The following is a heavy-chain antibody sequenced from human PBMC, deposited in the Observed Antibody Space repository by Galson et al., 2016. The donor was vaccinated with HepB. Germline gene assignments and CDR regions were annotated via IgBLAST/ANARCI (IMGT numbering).Heavy chain of an antibody. Sequence: SVKVSCKASGYSFSNYDINWVRQATGQGLQWMGWMQPNSGDTGFAQKFQGRVTMTRNTTISTAYLELSSLRSEDSAVYYCARAYCSSTSCYYFGMDVWGQGTMVTVSS. CDR2: MQPNSGDT. V-gene: IGHV1-8*01. CDR1: GYSFSNYD. J-gene: IGHJ3*01. D-gene: IGHD2-2*01. CDR3: ARAYCSSTSCYYFGMDV.